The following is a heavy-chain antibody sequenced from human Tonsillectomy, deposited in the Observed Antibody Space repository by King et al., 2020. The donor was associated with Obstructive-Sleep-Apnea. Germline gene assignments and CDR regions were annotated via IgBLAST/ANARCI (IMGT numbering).Heavy chain of an antibody. CDR2: ISTNGGST. Sequence: VQLVESGGGLVQPGGSLRLSCAASGFTFSSYAMHWVRQAPGKELEYVSAISTNGGSTYYANSVKGRFIISRDNSKNTLYLQMGSLRAEDMAVYYCARDGADYGGTSGSYYYGMDVWGQGTTVTVSS. V-gene: IGHV3-64*01. D-gene: IGHD4-23*01. CDR3: ARDGADYGGTSGSYYYGMDV. CDR1: GFTFSSYA. J-gene: IGHJ6*02.